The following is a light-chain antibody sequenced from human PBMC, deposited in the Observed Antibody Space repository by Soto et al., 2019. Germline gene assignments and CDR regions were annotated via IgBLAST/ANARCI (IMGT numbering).Light chain of an antibody. Sequence: QSALTQPASVSGSHGQSITISCTGTSSDVGSYHLVSWYQQHPGKAPKLMIYEDNKRPSGVSNRFSGSKSGNTASLTISVLQAEDEAHYYCCSYAPIGTVVFGGGTKLTVL. V-gene: IGLV2-23*01. CDR2: EDN. J-gene: IGLJ3*02. CDR1: SSDVGSYHL. CDR3: CSYAPIGTVV.